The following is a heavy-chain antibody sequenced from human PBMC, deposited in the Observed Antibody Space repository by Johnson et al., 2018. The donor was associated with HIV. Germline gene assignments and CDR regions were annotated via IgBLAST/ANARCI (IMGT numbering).Heavy chain of an antibody. CDR3: ARGEDYGGNFGALDI. Sequence: QVQLVESGGGVVQPGRSVRLSCAASGLNFSDYGMHWVRQAPGKGLEWVAVISFDGSNEYYADSVKGRFTISRDNSKNTLYLQMNSLRDQDTAVYYCARGEDYGGNFGALDIWGQGTMVTVSS. J-gene: IGHJ3*02. CDR1: GLNFSDYG. D-gene: IGHD4-23*01. CDR2: ISFDGSNE. V-gene: IGHV3-30*04.